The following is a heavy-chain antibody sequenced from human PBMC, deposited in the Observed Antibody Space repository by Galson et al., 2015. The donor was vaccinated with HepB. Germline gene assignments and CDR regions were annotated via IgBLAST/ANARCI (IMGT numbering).Heavy chain of an antibody. D-gene: IGHD2/OR15-2a*01. CDR3: SRAYLHGNNYYMDV. Sequence: SLRLSCAASEFTLGDFAMGWFRQAPGKGLEWVSFIRNKAYRGTTEYAASVRGRFTISKDDSQTIVYLQMDSLKAEDTGVYYCSRAYLHGNNYYMDVWGKGTTVTVSS. J-gene: IGHJ6*03. V-gene: IGHV3-49*03. CDR2: IRNKAYRGTT. CDR1: EFTLGDFA.